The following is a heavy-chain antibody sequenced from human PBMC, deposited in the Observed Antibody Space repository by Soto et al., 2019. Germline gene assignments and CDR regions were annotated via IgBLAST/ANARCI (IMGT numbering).Heavy chain of an antibody. Sequence: SSVKVSCKGSVCAFSRYAISWLRQAPGQGLEWMGGIIPIFGTANYAQKFQGRVTITADESTSTAYMELSSLRSEDTAVYYCARGEHYDFWSGFSGPMDVWGQGTTVTVSS. J-gene: IGHJ6*02. CDR1: VCAFSRYA. CDR2: IIPIFGTA. CDR3: ARGEHYDFWSGFSGPMDV. D-gene: IGHD3-3*01. V-gene: IGHV1-69*13.